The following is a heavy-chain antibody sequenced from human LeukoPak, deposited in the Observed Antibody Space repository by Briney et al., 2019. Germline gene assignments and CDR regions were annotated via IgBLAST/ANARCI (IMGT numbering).Heavy chain of an antibody. D-gene: IGHD2-21*02. Sequence: PGGSLRLSCAASGLTFGSFALHWVRQAPGKGLEWVAFISYDGSNKYYADSVKGRFTISRDNSKNTLFLQMNSLRPEDTAVYYCASHYCGGDCYSLRSFDYWGQGTLVTVSS. CDR2: ISYDGSNK. CDR1: GLTFGSFA. CDR3: ASHYCGGDCYSLRSFDY. V-gene: IGHV3-30*04. J-gene: IGHJ4*02.